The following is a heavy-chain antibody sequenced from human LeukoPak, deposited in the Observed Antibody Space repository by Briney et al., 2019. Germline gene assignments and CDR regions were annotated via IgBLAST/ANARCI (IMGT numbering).Heavy chain of an antibody. CDR2: IYPGDSDT. D-gene: IGHD3-16*01. J-gene: IGHJ4*02. CDR3: ARRGSPGGFDY. CDR1: GSIFTSYW. V-gene: IGHV5-51*01. Sequence: GASLQISCKGSGSIFTSYWIGWGRPLPGKGLEWMGIIYPGDSDTRDSPSFQGQVTISADKSISTAYLQWSSLKASDTAMYYCARRGSPGGFDYWGQGTLVTVSS.